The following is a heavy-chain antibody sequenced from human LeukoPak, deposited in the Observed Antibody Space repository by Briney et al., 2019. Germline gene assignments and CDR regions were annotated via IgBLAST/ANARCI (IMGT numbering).Heavy chain of an antibody. J-gene: IGHJ2*01. D-gene: IGHD3-9*01. Sequence: GGSLRLSCAASGFIFSSYAMSWVRQAPGKGLEWVSAISGSGGSTYYADSVKDRFTISRDNSKNTLYLQMNSLRAEDTAVYYCAKDSRSTYYDILTGYPYWYFDLWGRGTLVTVSS. CDR2: ISGSGGST. CDR1: GFIFSSYA. CDR3: AKDSRSTYYDILTGYPYWYFDL. V-gene: IGHV3-23*01.